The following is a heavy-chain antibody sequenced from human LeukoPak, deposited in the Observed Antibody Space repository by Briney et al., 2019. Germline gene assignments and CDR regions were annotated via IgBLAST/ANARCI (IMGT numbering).Heavy chain of an antibody. D-gene: IGHD5-12*01. CDR3: AKGATRYAFDI. CDR2: ISGSGGST. V-gene: IGHV3-23*01. CDR1: GFIFSSYA. J-gene: IGHJ3*02. Sequence: GGSLRLSCAASGFIFSSYAMSWVRQAPGKGLGWVSSISGSGGSTYYADSVKGRFTISRDNSKNTLYLQMNSLRAEDTALYYCAKGATRYAFDIWGQGTMVTVSS.